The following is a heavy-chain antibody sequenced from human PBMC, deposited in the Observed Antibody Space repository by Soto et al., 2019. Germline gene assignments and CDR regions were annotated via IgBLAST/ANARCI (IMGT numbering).Heavy chain of an antibody. CDR3: AVGGSGSYYDY. CDR1: GFTFSSYA. J-gene: IGHJ4*02. CDR2: ISYDGSNK. Sequence: GGSLRLSCAASGFTFSSYAMHWVRQAPGKGLEWVAVISYDGSNKYYADPVKGRFTISRDNSKNTLYLQMNSLRAEDTAVYYCAVGGSGSYYDYWGQGTLVTVSS. V-gene: IGHV3-30*04. D-gene: IGHD3-10*01.